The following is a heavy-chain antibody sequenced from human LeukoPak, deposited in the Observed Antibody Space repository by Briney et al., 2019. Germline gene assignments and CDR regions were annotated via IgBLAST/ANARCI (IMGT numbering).Heavy chain of an antibody. Sequence: SETLSLTCAVYGGSFSGYYWSWIRQPPGKGLEWIGEINHSGSTNYNPSLKSRVTISVDTSKNQFSLKLSSVTAADTAVYYCARDRETVAGTLGWFDPWGQGTLVTVSS. D-gene: IGHD6-19*01. V-gene: IGHV4-34*01. CDR1: GGSFSGYY. CDR3: ARDRETVAGTLGWFDP. J-gene: IGHJ5*02. CDR2: INHSGST.